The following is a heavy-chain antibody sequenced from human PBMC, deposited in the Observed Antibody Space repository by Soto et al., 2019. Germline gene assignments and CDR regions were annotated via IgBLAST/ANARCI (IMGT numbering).Heavy chain of an antibody. CDR3: ARSRYSGYDSVDY. CDR2: IYYSGST. Sequence: SETLSLTCTVSGGSISSYYWSWIRQPPGKGLEWIGYIYYSGSTNYNPSLKSRVTISVDTSKNQFSLKLSSVTAADTAVYYCARSRYSGYDSVDYWGQGTLVTVS. CDR1: GGSISSYY. D-gene: IGHD5-12*01. J-gene: IGHJ4*02. V-gene: IGHV4-59*01.